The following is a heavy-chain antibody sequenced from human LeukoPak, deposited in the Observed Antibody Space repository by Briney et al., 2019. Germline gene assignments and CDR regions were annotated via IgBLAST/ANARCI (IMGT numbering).Heavy chain of an antibody. Sequence: GGSLRLSCAASGFTLSSYVMSRVRQAPGKGLEWVSGISGSGGSTNYADSVKGRFTISRDNSKNTLYLQMNSPRAEDTAVYYCAKDSGSGWYQYGMDVWGQGTTVTVSS. D-gene: IGHD6-19*01. J-gene: IGHJ6*02. CDR3: AKDSGSGWYQYGMDV. V-gene: IGHV3-23*01. CDR1: GFTLSSYV. CDR2: ISGSGGST.